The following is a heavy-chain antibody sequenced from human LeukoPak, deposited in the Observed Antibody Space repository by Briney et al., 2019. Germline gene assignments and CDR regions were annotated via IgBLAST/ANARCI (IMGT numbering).Heavy chain of an antibody. J-gene: IGHJ4*02. CDR3: ARIEGQGVITIFGAVNYFDY. CDR2: IKQDGSEK. D-gene: IGHD3-3*01. CDR1: GFTFSSYW. V-gene: IGHV3-7*01. Sequence: GGSLRLSCAASGFTFSSYWMSWVRQAPGKGLEWVANIKQDGSEKYYVDSVKGRFTISRDNAKNSLYLQMNSLRAEDAAVYYCARIEGQGVITIFGAVNYFDYWGQGTLVTVSS.